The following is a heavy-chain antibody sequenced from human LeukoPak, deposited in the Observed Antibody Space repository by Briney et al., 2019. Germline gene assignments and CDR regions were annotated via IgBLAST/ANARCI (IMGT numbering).Heavy chain of an antibody. CDR2: IYYSGST. CDR3: AREGDSSLSSYYSDY. J-gene: IGHJ4*02. D-gene: IGHD6-6*01. V-gene: IGHV4-31*11. Sequence: SETLSLTCAVYGGSFSGYYWSWIRQHPGKGLEWIGYIYYSGSTYYNPSPKSRVTISVDTSKNQFSLKLSSVTAADTAVYYCAREGDSSLSSYYSDYWGQGTLVTVSS. CDR1: GGSFSGYY.